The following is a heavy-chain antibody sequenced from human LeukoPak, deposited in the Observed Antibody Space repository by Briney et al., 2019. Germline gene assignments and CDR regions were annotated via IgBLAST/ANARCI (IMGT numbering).Heavy chain of an antibody. CDR2: IWDDGRHR. V-gene: IGHV3-33*01. CDR1: GFTFSSHG. Sequence: GRSLRLSCAASGFTFSSHGMHWVRQAPGKGLEWVAVIWDDGRHRYYSDSVKGRFTIARDNCKNTLFLQMDSLRVDETEVYYCVRDNAAADGALDYWGQGSLVTVSS. CDR3: VRDNAAADGALDY. J-gene: IGHJ4*02. D-gene: IGHD5-24*01.